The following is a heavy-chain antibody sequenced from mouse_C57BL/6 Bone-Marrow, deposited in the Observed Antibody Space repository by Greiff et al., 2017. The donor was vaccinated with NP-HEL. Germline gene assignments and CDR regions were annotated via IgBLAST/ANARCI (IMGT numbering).Heavy chain of an antibody. D-gene: IGHD1-1*01. Sequence: VQLQQSGAELARPGASVKLSCKASGYTFTSYGISWVKQRTGQGLEWIGEIYPRSGNTYYNEKFKGKATLTADKSSSTAYMELRSLTSEDSAVYFCASRGYYYSSSHFDYWGQGTTLTVSS. J-gene: IGHJ2*01. CDR3: ASRGYYYSSSHFDY. CDR2: IYPRSGNT. V-gene: IGHV1-81*01. CDR1: GYTFTSYG.